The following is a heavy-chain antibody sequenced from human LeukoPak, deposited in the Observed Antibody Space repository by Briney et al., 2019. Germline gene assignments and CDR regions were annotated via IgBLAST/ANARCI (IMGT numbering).Heavy chain of an antibody. CDR3: ARVYGDYVGGLFWFDP. CDR2: ISWNSGRI. V-gene: IGHV3-9*03. Sequence: GGSLRLSCAASGFTFDDYVMHWVRQAPGKGLEWVSGISWNSGRIAYADSVKGRFTISRDNAKNSLYLQMNSLRGEDMALYHCARVYGDYVGGLFWFDPWGQGTLVTVSS. D-gene: IGHD4-17*01. CDR1: GFTFDDYV. J-gene: IGHJ5*02.